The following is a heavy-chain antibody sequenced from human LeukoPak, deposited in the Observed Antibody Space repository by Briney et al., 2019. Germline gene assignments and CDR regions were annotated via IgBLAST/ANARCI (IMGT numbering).Heavy chain of an antibody. D-gene: IGHD3-22*01. J-gene: IGHJ4*02. CDR1: GFTFGSYW. CDR2: INEDGREK. Sequence: GSLRLSCAGSGFTFGSYWMAWVRQAPGKGLEWVAKINEDGREKHYVDSVKGRFTVSRDNAKNSLCLLMDSLRAEDTAVYYCARELFYYDSSGNFDYWGQGTLVTVSS. CDR3: ARELFYYDSSGNFDY. V-gene: IGHV3-7*01.